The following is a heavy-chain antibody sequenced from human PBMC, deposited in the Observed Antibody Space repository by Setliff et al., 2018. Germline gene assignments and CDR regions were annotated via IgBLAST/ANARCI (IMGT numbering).Heavy chain of an antibody. D-gene: IGHD1-26*01. V-gene: IGHV4-39*01. CDR3: ARHPDGRIVPFDY. J-gene: IGHJ4*02. Sequence: ETLSLTCTVSGGSIVSKSIYWGWMRQPPGKGLEWIGSFYYNTGATYYNPSLEGRGTISVDTSENQFSLKLTSVTAADTAFYYCARHPDGRIVPFDYWGQGILVTVSS. CDR2: FYYNTGAT. CDR1: GGSIVSKSIY.